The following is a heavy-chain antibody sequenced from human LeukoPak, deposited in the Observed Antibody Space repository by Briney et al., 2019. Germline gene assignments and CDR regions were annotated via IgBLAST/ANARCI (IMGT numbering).Heavy chain of an antibody. D-gene: IGHD4/OR15-4a*01. V-gene: IGHV3-21*01. J-gene: IGHJ4*02. Sequence: AGGSLRLSCAASGFTFSSYSMNWVRQAPGKGLEWVSSISSSSSYIYYADSAKGRFTISRDNAKNSLYLQMNSLRAEDTAVYYCARDRDPYGGKPFDYWGQGTLVTVSS. CDR2: ISSSSSYI. CDR1: GFTFSSYS. CDR3: ARDRDPYGGKPFDY.